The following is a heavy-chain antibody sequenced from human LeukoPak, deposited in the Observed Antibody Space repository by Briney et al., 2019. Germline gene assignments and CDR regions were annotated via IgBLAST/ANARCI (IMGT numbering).Heavy chain of an antibody. J-gene: IGHJ4*02. CDR2: ISASGGST. D-gene: IGHD3-22*01. Sequence: GGSLRLSCAASGFTFSSYEMNWVRQAQGKGLDWFSAISASGGSTYYADSVKGRFTISRDNSKNTLFLQMNSLRAEDTAVYYCAKRRYDDSTGYYYFDYWGQGTLVTVSS. CDR1: GFTFSSYE. CDR3: AKRRYDDSTGYYYFDY. V-gene: IGHV3-23*01.